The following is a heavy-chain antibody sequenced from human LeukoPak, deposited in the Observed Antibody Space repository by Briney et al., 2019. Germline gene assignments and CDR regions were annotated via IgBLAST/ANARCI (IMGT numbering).Heavy chain of an antibody. D-gene: IGHD6-13*01. J-gene: IGHJ3*02. V-gene: IGHV3-21*01. Sequence: GGSLRLSCAASGFTFSSYSMNWVRQAPGKGLEWVSSISSSSSYIYYADSVKGRFTISRDNAKNSLYLQMNSLRAEDTAVYYRARDRRGIAAAGTDAFDIWGQGTMVTVSS. CDR1: GFTFSSYS. CDR2: ISSSSSYI. CDR3: ARDRRGIAAAGTDAFDI.